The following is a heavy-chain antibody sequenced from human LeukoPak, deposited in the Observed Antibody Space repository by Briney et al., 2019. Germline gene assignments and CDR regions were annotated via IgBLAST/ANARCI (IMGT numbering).Heavy chain of an antibody. D-gene: IGHD2-2*01. J-gene: IGHJ6*02. Sequence: PSETLSLTCTVSGGSISSGGYYWSWIRQHPGKGLEWIGYIYYSGSTYYSPSLKSRVTISVDTSKNQFSLKLSSVTAADTAVYYCTVVPAAYYYYGMDVWGQGTTVTVSS. CDR2: IYYSGST. V-gene: IGHV4-31*03. CDR3: TVVPAAYYYYGMDV. CDR1: GGSISSGGYY.